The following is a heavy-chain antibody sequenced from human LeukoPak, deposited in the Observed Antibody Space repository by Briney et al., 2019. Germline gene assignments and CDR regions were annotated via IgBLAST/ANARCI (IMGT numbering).Heavy chain of an antibody. CDR1: GGSISSSSFY. V-gene: IGHV4-39*07. J-gene: IGHJ5*02. Sequence: RASETLSLTCTVSGGSISSSSFYWGWIRQPPGKGLEWIGSIYYGGTTYYNASLKSRVTISVDTSKSQFSLKLSSVTAADTAVYYCARDHPKSYVWGSYRNENWFDPWGQGTLVTVSS. CDR3: ARDHPKSYVWGSYRNENWFDP. CDR2: IYYGGTT. D-gene: IGHD3-16*02.